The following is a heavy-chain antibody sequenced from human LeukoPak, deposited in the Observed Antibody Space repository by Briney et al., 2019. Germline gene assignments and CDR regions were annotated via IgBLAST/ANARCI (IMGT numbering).Heavy chain of an antibody. J-gene: IGHJ5*02. CDR2: MNPNSGNT. CDR1: GYTFTSYD. V-gene: IGHV1-8*01. Sequence: ASVKVSCKASGYTFTSYDINWVRQATGQGLEWMGWMNPNSGNTGYAQKFQGRVTMTRNTSISTAYMELSSLRSEDTAVYYCSTGVIPLYNWFDPWGQGTLVTVSS. D-gene: IGHD3-16*02. CDR3: STGVIPLYNWFDP.